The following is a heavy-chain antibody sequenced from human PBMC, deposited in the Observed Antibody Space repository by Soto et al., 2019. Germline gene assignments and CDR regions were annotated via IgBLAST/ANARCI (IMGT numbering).Heavy chain of an antibody. D-gene: IGHD6-19*01. CDR3: ARDRDSSVIYYYYGMDV. CDR1: GLTFTNSA. Sequence: ASVKVSCKVSGLTFTNSAVHWVRQARGQRFEWMGWINAGNGNTKYSQKFQGRVTITRDTSASTAYMELSSLRSEDTAVYYCARDRDSSVIYYYYGMDVWGQGTTVTVSS. V-gene: IGHV1-3*01. J-gene: IGHJ6*02. CDR2: INAGNGNT.